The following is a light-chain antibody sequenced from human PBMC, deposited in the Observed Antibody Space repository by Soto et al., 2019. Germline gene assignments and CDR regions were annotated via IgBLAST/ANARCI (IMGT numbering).Light chain of an antibody. CDR1: QDISNY. Sequence: DIQMTQSPSSLSASVGDRVTITCQASQDISNYLNWYQQKPGKAPKLLIYDASNFETGVPSRFSGSGSSTDFTFTISSLQPEDIATYYCQQYYNLPRAFGGGTKVVIK. CDR3: QQYYNLPRA. V-gene: IGKV1-33*01. J-gene: IGKJ4*01. CDR2: DAS.